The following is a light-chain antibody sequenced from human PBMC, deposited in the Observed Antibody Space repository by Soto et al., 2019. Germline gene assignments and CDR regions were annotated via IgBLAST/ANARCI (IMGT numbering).Light chain of an antibody. CDR2: EVT. Sequence: QSALTQPASVSGSPGQSITISCTGTSSDIGSYNYVSWYQQHPGRAPKLIIYEVTNRPSGVSNRFSGSKSGRTASLTISGLQTDDEADYYCSSYTSTSTLIFGGGTKVTVL. CDR1: SSDIGSYNY. CDR3: SSYTSTSTLI. V-gene: IGLV2-14*01. J-gene: IGLJ2*01.